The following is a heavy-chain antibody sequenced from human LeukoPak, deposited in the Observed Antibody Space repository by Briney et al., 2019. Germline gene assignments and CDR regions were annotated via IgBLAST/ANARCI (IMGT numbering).Heavy chain of an antibody. D-gene: IGHD3-3*01. CDR3: ARDRDFWSGYYAVGGFDY. CDR1: GGTFSSYA. CDR2: IIPIFGTA. Sequence: SVKVSCKASGGTFSSYAISWVRQAPGQGLEWMGRIIPIFGTANYAQKFQGRVTITTDESTSTAYMELSSLRSEDTAVYYCARDRDFWSGYYAVGGFDYWGQGTLVTVSS. J-gene: IGHJ4*02. V-gene: IGHV1-69*05.